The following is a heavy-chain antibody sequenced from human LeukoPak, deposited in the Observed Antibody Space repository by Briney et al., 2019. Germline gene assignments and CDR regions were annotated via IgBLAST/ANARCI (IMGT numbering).Heavy chain of an antibody. V-gene: IGHV4-59*12. Sequence: SETLSLTCTVSGSSISNWYWSWIRQPPGKGLEWIGYIYHSGSTYYNPSLKSRVTISVDRSKNQFSLKLSSVTAADTAVYYCARDSGYRPIDYWGQGTLVTVSS. CDR3: ARDSGYRPIDY. J-gene: IGHJ4*02. CDR1: GSSISNWY. D-gene: IGHD5-12*01. CDR2: IYHSGST.